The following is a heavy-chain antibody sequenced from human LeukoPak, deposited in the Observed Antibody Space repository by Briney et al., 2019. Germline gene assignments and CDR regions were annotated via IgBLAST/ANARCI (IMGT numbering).Heavy chain of an antibody. CDR1: GGSFSGYY. CDR2: INHSGST. CDR3: ARGPHKYRPVAGPSMDV. Sequence: SETLSLTCAVYGGSFSGYYWSWIRQPPGKGLEWIGEINHSGSTNYNTSLKSRVTISVDTSKNQFSLKLSSVTAADTAVYYCARGPHKYRPVAGPSMDVWGQGTTVTVSS. J-gene: IGHJ6*02. D-gene: IGHD6-19*01. V-gene: IGHV4-34*01.